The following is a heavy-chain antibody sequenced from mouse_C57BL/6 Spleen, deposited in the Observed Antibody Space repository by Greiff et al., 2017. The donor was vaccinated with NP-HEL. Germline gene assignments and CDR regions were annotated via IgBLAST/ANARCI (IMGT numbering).Heavy chain of an antibody. CDR2: IYPGDGDT. Sequence: VESGASVKISCQASGYAFSSSWMNWVKQRPGKGLEWIGRIYPGDGDTNYNGKFKGKATLTADKSSSTAYMQLSSLTSEDSAVYFCARRGFAYWGQGTLVTVSA. J-gene: IGHJ3*01. V-gene: IGHV1-82*01. CDR3: ARRGFAY. CDR1: GYAFSSSW.